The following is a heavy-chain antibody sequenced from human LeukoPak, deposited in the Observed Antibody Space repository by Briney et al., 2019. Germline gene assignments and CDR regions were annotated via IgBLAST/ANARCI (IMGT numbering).Heavy chain of an antibody. D-gene: IGHD5-24*01. Sequence: GGSLRLSCAASGFTFSSYGMHWVRQAPGKGLEWVAVISYDGSNKYYADSVKGRFTISRDNSKNTLYLQMNSLRAEDTAVYYCAKDRSTWLQLAEPDYWGQGTLVTVSS. CDR2: ISYDGSNK. J-gene: IGHJ4*02. CDR3: AKDRSTWLQLAEPDY. V-gene: IGHV3-30*18. CDR1: GFTFSSYG.